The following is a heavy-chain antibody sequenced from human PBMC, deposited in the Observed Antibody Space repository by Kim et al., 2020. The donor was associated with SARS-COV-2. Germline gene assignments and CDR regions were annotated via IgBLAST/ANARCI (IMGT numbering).Heavy chain of an antibody. J-gene: IGHJ6*01. CDR3: ARDYCSGGSCSSDYHYYG. CDR1: GFTFSSYS. Sequence: GGSLRLSCAASGFTFSSYSMNWVRQAPGKGLEWVSYISSTSSTIYYADSVKGRFTISKDNARNSLSLQMNSLRDEDTAVYYCARDYCSGGSCSSDYHYYG. V-gene: IGHV3-48*02. D-gene: IGHD2-15*01. CDR2: ISSTSSTI.